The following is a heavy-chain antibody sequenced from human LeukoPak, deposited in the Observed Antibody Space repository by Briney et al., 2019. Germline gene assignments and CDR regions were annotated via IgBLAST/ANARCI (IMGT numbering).Heavy chain of an antibody. D-gene: IGHD1-26*01. CDR1: GYSISSGYY. CDR2: IYTSGST. Sequence: SETLSLTCAVSGYSISSGYYWAWIRQPPGKGLEWIGRIYTSGSTNYNPSLKSRVTMSVDTSKNQFSLRLSSVTAADTAVYYCARAWSTSGSNIDYWGQGILVTVSS. J-gene: IGHJ4*02. V-gene: IGHV4-38-2*01. CDR3: ARAWSTSGSNIDY.